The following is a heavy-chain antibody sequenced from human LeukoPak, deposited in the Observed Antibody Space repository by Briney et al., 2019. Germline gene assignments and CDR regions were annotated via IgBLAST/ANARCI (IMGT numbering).Heavy chain of an antibody. CDR3: ARGLGGVERENFDY. V-gene: IGHV1-8*03. CDR1: GYTFTSYD. D-gene: IGHD1-1*01. J-gene: IGHJ4*02. Sequence: ASVKVPCKASGYTFTSYDINWVRQATGQGLEWMGWMNPNSGNTGYAQKFQGRVTITRNTSISTAYMELSSLRSEDTAVYYCARGLGGVERENFDYWGQGTLVTVSS. CDR2: MNPNSGNT.